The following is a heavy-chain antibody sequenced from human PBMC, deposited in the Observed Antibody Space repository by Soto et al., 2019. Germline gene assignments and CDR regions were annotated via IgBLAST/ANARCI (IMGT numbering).Heavy chain of an antibody. D-gene: IGHD5-18*01. Sequence: QVQLVESGGGVVQPGRSLRLSCAASGFTFNSYGMHWVRQAPGKGLEWVALIWYDGSNKYYADFVKGRFTISRDNSKNTLYLQMNSLRAEDTAVYYCARDFRDTAMFIYYYYYGMDVWGQGTTVTVSS. CDR1: GFTFNSYG. CDR2: IWYDGSNK. V-gene: IGHV3-33*01. J-gene: IGHJ6*02. CDR3: ARDFRDTAMFIYYYYYGMDV.